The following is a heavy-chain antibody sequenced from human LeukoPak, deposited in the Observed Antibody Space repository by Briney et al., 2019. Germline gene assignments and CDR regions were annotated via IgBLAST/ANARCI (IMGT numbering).Heavy chain of an antibody. CDR3: ARTKEMASISYFDS. D-gene: IGHD5-24*01. J-gene: IGHJ4*02. CDR2: IDSSGSNI. V-gene: IGHV3-48*04. Sequence: GGSLRLSCAASGFTFSSYSMNWVRQAPGKGLEWVSYIDSSGSNIHYADSVKGRFTISRDNAKNSLYLQMNSLRAEDTAVYYCARTKEMASISYFDSWGQGTLVTVSS. CDR1: GFTFSSYS.